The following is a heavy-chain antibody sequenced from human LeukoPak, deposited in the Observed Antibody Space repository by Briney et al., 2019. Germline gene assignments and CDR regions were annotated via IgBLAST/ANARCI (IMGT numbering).Heavy chain of an antibody. Sequence: SETLSLTCAVYGGSFSGYYWSWIRQPPGKGLEWIGEINHSGSTNYNPSLKSRVTISVDTSKNQFSLKLSSVTAADTAVYYCARGGDDPYGMDVWGQGTTVTVSS. CDR2: INHSGST. J-gene: IGHJ6*02. CDR3: ARGGDDPYGMDV. CDR1: GGSFSGYY. V-gene: IGHV4-34*01. D-gene: IGHD2-21*02.